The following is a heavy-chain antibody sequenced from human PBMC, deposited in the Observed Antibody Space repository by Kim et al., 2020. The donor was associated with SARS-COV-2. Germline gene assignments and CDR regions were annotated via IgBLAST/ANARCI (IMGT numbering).Heavy chain of an antibody. V-gene: IGHV3-15*01. Sequence: GRFPISRDDSKNTLYLQMNSLKTEDTAVYYCTTPALGSGSYIGYYYGMDVWGQGTTVTVSS. CDR3: TTPALGSGSYIGYYYGMDV. D-gene: IGHD3-10*01. J-gene: IGHJ6*02.